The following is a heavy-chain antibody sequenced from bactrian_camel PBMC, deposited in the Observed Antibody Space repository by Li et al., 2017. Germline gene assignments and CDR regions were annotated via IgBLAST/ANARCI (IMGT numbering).Heavy chain of an antibody. CDR1: GYTYAGYC. CDR3: AVDVEYLPSKIDCADF. Sequence: HVQLVESGGGSVQVGGSLKLSCAASGYTYAGYCMGWFRQAPGKEREGVAVITRAGDDTTYHASVKGRFTIYQDNAKSTVYLQMNNLRPEDTGVYYCAVDVEYLPSKIDCADFWGPGTQVTVS. D-gene: IGHD1*01. J-gene: IGHJ4*01. CDR2: ITRAGDDT. V-gene: IGHV3S1*01.